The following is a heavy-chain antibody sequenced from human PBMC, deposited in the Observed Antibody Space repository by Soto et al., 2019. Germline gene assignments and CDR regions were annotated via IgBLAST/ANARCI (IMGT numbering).Heavy chain of an antibody. V-gene: IGHV1-69*02. Sequence: QVQLVQSGAEVKKPGSSVKVSCKASGGTFASFTISWVRQAPGQGLEWLGRIIPMLGITKTAQKFQGSVTLTADTSTATAYMELSSLQSDDTAVYYCASGPNNLPDYWGQGSLVTVSS. CDR3: ASGPNNLPDY. CDR1: GGTFASFT. CDR2: IIPMLGIT. J-gene: IGHJ4*02.